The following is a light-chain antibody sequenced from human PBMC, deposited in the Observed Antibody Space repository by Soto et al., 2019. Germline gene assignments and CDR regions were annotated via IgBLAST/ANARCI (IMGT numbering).Light chain of an antibody. CDR3: YQLNSDRLT. J-gene: IGKJ4*01. CDR2: GVS. CDR1: QGISSY. V-gene: IGKV1-9*01. Sequence: DIQLTQSPSFLSASVGDRVTITCRASQGISSYFAWYQQKPGKAPKLLIYGVSTLQSGVPSRFSGSDSRTDFTLTISSLQPEDFATDYCYQLNSDRLTFGGGTKVEIK.